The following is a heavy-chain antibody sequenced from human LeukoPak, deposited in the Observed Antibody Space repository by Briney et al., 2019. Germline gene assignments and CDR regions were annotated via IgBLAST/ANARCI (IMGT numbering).Heavy chain of an antibody. CDR1: GGSISSYY. CDR3: ARWAGHVETYSYGLVN. D-gene: IGHD5-18*01. J-gene: IGHJ4*02. V-gene: IGHV4-59*12. Sequence: TSSETLSLTCTVSGGSISSYYWSWIRQPPGKGLEWIGYIYYSGSTNYNPSLKSRVTISVDTSKNQFSLKLSSVTPEDTAVYYCARWAGHVETYSYGLVNWGQGTLVTVSS. CDR2: IYYSGST.